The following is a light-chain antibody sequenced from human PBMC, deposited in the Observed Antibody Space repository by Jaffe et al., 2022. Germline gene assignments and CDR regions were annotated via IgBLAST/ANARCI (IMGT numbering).Light chain of an antibody. Sequence: SYELTQPPSVSVSPGQPASISCSGNDLENKYICWYQQKAGQSPVLVIYQDNKRPSGIPERFSGSNSGKTASLTISGTQAMDEADYYCQAWDSIAGGIFGGGTKLTVL. CDR2: QDN. CDR3: QAWDSIAGGI. V-gene: IGLV3-1*01. J-gene: IGLJ2*01. CDR1: DLENKY.